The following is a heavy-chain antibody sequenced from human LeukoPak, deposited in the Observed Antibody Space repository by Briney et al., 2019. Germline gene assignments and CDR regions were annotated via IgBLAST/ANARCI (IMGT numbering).Heavy chain of an antibody. J-gene: IGHJ3*02. CDR2: IKKDGSEK. Sequence: GGSLRLSCAASGFTFSNYWMSWVRQAPGQGLEWVANIKKDGSEKYYVDYVKGRFTVYRDNAKNSLYVQMNSLRAEDTAVYYCARHRTSGWYAAFDIWGQGTMVTVSS. V-gene: IGHV3-7*03. D-gene: IGHD6-19*01. CDR3: ARHRTSGWYAAFDI. CDR1: GFTFSNYW.